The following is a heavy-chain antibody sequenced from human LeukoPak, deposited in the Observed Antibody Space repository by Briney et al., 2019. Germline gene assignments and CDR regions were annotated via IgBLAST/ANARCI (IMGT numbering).Heavy chain of an antibody. Sequence: GASVKVSCKASGYTFNSYAMHWVRQAPGQRLEWMGWINACNGNTKYSQKFQGRVTITRDTSASTAYMELSSLRSDDTAVYYCARETRYFDWLLRNALDYWGQGTLVTVSS. D-gene: IGHD3-9*01. CDR1: GYTFNSYA. J-gene: IGHJ4*02. CDR2: INACNGNT. V-gene: IGHV1-3*01. CDR3: ARETRYFDWLLRNALDY.